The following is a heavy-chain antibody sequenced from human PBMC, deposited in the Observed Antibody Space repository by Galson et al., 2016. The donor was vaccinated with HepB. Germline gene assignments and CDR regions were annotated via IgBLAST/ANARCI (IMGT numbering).Heavy chain of an antibody. CDR2: ISYDGDTK. J-gene: IGHJ4*02. D-gene: IGHD5-18*01. CDR3: ASDPRQWQRGYNYGFEY. Sequence: SLRLSCAVSGFTFNSYWMSWVRQAPGKGLEWVAVISYDGDTKYHADSVKGRFTISRDNSKNTLYLQMHRLRFEDTAVYYCASDPRQWQRGYNYGFEYWGQGTLVSVSS. CDR1: GFTFNSYW. V-gene: IGHV3-30*03.